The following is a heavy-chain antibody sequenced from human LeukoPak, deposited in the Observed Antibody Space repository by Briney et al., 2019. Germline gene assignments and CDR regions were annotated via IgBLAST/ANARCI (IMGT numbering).Heavy chain of an antibody. J-gene: IGHJ4*02. Sequence: PGGSLRLSCAASGFTFSDYWMSWVRQAPGKGLEWVANIKEDGGEKYYVDSVKGRFTISRDNAKNSLYLQMNSLRVEDTAVYYCARASRGIAANLCFDYWGQGTLVTVSS. CDR1: GFTFSDYW. V-gene: IGHV3-7*01. CDR3: ARASRGIAANLCFDY. CDR2: IKEDGGEK. D-gene: IGHD2-15*01.